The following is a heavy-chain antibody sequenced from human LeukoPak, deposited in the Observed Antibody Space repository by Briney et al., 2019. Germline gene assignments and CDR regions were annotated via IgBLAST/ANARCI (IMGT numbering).Heavy chain of an antibody. D-gene: IGHD6-13*01. V-gene: IGHV5-51*01. CDR1: GYTFTTYW. Sequence: GESLKISCKGSGYTFTTYWIAWVRQMPGKDLEWMGIIYPGDSDTRYSPSFQSQVTISADKSITTAYLQWSSLKASDTAMYYCARRDAGLAFDYWGQGTLVTVSS. CDR2: IYPGDSDT. CDR3: ARRDAGLAFDY. J-gene: IGHJ4*02.